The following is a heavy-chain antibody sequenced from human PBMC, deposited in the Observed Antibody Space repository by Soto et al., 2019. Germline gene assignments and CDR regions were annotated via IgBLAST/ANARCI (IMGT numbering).Heavy chain of an antibody. V-gene: IGHV3-23*01. CDR3: AKGGLGYCSGGSCYPYYFDY. Sequence: EVQLLESGGGLVQPGGSLRLSCAASGFTFSSYAMSWVRQAPGKGLERVSAISGSGGSTYYADSVKGRFTISRDNSKNTLYLQMNSLRAEDTAVYYCAKGGLGYCSGGSCYPYYFDYWGQGTLVTVSS. CDR2: ISGSGGST. D-gene: IGHD2-15*01. J-gene: IGHJ4*02. CDR1: GFTFSSYA.